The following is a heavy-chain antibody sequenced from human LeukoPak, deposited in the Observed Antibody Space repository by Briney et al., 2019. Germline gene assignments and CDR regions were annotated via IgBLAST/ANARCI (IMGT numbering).Heavy chain of an antibody. CDR1: GFTFSSYG. CDR2: ISYDGSNK. D-gene: IGHD3-16*01. CDR3: ARRRGFTQFDP. V-gene: IGHV3-30*03. J-gene: IGHJ5*02. Sequence: GRSLRLSCAASGFTFSSYGMHWVRQAPGKGLEWVAVISYDGSNKYYADSVKGRFTISRDNSKNTLYLQMNSLRAEDTAVYYCARRRGFTQFDPWGHGTLVTVSS.